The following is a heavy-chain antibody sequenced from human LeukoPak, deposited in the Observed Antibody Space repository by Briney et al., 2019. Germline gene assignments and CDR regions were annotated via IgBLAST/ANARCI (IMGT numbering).Heavy chain of an antibody. D-gene: IGHD3-3*01. CDR1: GGSFSGYY. Sequence: SETLSLTCAVYGGSFSGYYWSWIRQPPGKGLEWIGEINHSGSTSYNPSLKSRVTISVDTSKNQFSLKLSSVTAADTAVYYCARVSGSKDYWGQGTLVTVSS. CDR2: INHSGST. J-gene: IGHJ4*02. V-gene: IGHV4-34*01. CDR3: ARVSGSKDY.